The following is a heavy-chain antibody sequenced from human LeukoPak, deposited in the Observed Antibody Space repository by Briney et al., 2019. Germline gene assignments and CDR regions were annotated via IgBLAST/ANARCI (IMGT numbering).Heavy chain of an antibody. J-gene: IGHJ5*02. V-gene: IGHV3-23*01. D-gene: IGHD5-12*01. CDR3: AKGQVASATQVRFDP. CDR2: ISGSADIS. CDR1: GFTFSSYA. Sequence: SGGSLRLSCAASGFTFSSYAMTWVRQAPGEGLEWVSTISGSADISFYAESVKGRFTISRDNSTNTLYLQMNSLRGEDTAVYYCAKGQVASATQVRFDPWGQGTLVTVSS.